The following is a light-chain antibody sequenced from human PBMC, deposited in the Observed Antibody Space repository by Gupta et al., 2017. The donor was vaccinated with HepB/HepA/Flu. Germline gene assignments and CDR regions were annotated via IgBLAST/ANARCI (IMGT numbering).Light chain of an antibody. Sequence: DVVMTQSPLSLPVTLGQSASISCRSSQDLLFSDGNTFLHWYQQRPGQSPRRLIYRVSIRDSGVRVRSSGSGSGIDFTLEISRVDAEDVGIYYCVQGTHWPLSFGGWTKMEIK. CDR3: VQGTHWPLS. CDR2: RVS. CDR1: QDLLFSDGNTF. J-gene: IGKJ4*01. V-gene: IGKV2-30*01.